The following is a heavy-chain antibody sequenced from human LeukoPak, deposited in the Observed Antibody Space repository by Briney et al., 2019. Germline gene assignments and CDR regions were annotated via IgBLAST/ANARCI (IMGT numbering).Heavy chain of an antibody. D-gene: IGHD2-2*01. CDR3: ARGAAMLPIDY. V-gene: IGHV4-34*01. J-gene: IGHJ4*02. CDR1: VGSFSGYY. Sequence: SETLSLTCAVYVGSFSGYYWSWIRQPPGKGLEWIGEINHSGSTNYNPSLKSRVTISVDTSKNQFSLKLSSVTAADTAVYYCARGAAMLPIDYWGQGTLVTVSS. CDR2: INHSGST.